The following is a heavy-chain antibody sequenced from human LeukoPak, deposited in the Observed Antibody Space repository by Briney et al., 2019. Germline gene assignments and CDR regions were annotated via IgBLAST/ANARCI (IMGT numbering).Heavy chain of an antibody. Sequence: ASVKVSCKASGYTFTSYYMHWVRQAPGQGLEWMGIINPSGGSTSYAQKFQGRVTMTRDTSTSTVYMELSSLRSEDTAVYYCARGGYSRSSEYYYGMDVWGQGTTVTVSS. CDR2: INPSGGST. V-gene: IGHV1-46*01. D-gene: IGHD6-6*01. CDR3: ARGGYSRSSEYYYGMDV. J-gene: IGHJ6*02. CDR1: GYTFTSYY.